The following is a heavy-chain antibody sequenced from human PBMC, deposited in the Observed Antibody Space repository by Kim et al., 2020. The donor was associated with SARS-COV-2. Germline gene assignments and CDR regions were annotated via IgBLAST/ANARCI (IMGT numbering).Heavy chain of an antibody. Sequence: GGSLRLSCAASGFTFSSYSMNWVRQAPGKGLEWVSSISSTSIYIYYADSVKGRFTISRDNAKNSLYLQMNSLRAEDTAVYYCARDQIGAAANGDYWGQGTLVTVSS. CDR1: GFTFSSYS. CDR2: ISSTSIYI. D-gene: IGHD6-13*01. V-gene: IGHV3-21*01. J-gene: IGHJ4*02. CDR3: ARDQIGAAANGDY.